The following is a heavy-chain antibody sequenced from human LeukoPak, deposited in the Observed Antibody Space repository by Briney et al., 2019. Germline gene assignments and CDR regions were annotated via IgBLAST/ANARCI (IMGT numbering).Heavy chain of an antibody. V-gene: IGHV4-39*07. J-gene: IGHJ4*02. D-gene: IGHD6-13*01. Sequence: SETLSLTCTVSGGSISSSSYYWGWIRQPPGKGLEWIGSIYYSGSTYYNPSLKSRVTISVDTSKNQFSLKLTSVTAADTAVYYCARGPAAGIDTGHYDYWGQGTLVTVSS. CDR3: ARGPAAGIDTGHYDY. CDR2: IYYSGST. CDR1: GGSISSSSYY.